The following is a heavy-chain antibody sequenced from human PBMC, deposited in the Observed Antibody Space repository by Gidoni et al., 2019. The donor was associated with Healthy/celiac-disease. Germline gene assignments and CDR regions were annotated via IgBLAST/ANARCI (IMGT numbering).Heavy chain of an antibody. CDR2: ISGSGGST. Sequence: EAPLLESGGGLVQTGGAMSVACAASGFTCNSYAMSCVGQAPEKGLEGVSAISGSGGSTYYADSVTGRFTISRDNSKTTLYLQMNSLRAEDTAVYYCAKSSTYFYDRSGFDYWGQGALVTVSS. CDR1: GFTCNSYA. V-gene: IGHV3-23*01. J-gene: IGHJ4*02. D-gene: IGHD3-22*01. CDR3: AKSSTYFYDRSGFDY.